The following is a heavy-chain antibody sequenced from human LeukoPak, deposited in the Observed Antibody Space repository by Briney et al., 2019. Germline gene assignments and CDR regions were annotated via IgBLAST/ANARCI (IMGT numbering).Heavy chain of an antibody. Sequence: GGSLRLSCAASGFTFSSYGMHWVRQAPGKGLEWVAVIWYDGSNKYYADSVKGRFTISRDNSKNTLYLQMNGLRAEDTAVYYCARGYRSSGLHEPIDYWGQGTLVTVSS. J-gene: IGHJ4*02. V-gene: IGHV3-33*01. CDR3: ARGYRSSGLHEPIDY. CDR1: GFTFSSYG. CDR2: IWYDGSNK. D-gene: IGHD6-19*01.